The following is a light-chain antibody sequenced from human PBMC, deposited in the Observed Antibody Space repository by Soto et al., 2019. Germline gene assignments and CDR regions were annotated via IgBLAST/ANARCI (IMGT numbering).Light chain of an antibody. Sequence: QSALTQPASVSGSPGQSITISCTGTSSDVGGYNYVSWYQQHPGKAPKLMIYEVSERPSGVSNRFSGSKSGNTASLTISGLQAEDEADYYCSSYTSSSTPVVFGGGTKLTVL. CDR2: EVS. J-gene: IGLJ2*01. CDR1: SSDVGGYNY. CDR3: SSYTSSSTPVV. V-gene: IGLV2-14*01.